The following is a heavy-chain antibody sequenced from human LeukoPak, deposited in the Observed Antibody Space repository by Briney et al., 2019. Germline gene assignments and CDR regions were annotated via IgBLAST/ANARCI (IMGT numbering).Heavy chain of an antibody. CDR1: GGSIKSGGYY. V-gene: IGHV4-31*03. CDR3: ASYQSSVRTAFDI. D-gene: IGHD3-22*01. CDR2: IYYSGTT. Sequence: SQTLSLTCTVSGGSIKSGGYYWSWIRQYPGKGLEFIGYIYYSGTTYYNPSLQSRVIISVDTSKSQFSLKLSSVTAADTAVYYCASYQSSVRTAFDIWGQGTMVTVSS. J-gene: IGHJ3*02.